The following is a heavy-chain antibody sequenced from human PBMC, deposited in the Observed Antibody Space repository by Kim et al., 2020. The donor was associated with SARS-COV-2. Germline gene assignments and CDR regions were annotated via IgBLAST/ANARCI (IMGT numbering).Heavy chain of an antibody. D-gene: IGHD6-13*01. J-gene: IGHJ2*01. CDR3: AKKDITARGQWYFFL. Sequence: GGSLRLSCAASGFTFSSFAMTWVRQAPGKGLEWVSILSDSGGDTFYADSVKGRFTISRDNSKNTLYLQMNSLRAEDTAVYYCAKKDITARGQWYFFLWGRGTLVTVSS. CDR2: LSDSGGDT. CDR1: GFTFSSFA. V-gene: IGHV3-23*01.